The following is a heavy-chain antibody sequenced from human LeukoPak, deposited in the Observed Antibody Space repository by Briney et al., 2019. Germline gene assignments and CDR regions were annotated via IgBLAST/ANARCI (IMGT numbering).Heavy chain of an antibody. CDR2: FDPEDGET. V-gene: IGHV1-24*01. CDR1: GYTLTELS. Sequence: ASVKVSCKVSGYTLTELSMHWVRQAPGKGLGWMGGFDPEDGETIYAQKFQGRVTMTEDTSTDTAYMELSSLRSEDTAVYYCATDPPPTIAYCGGDCYFYWGQGTLVTVSS. J-gene: IGHJ4*02. D-gene: IGHD2-21*02. CDR3: ATDPPPTIAYCGGDCYFY.